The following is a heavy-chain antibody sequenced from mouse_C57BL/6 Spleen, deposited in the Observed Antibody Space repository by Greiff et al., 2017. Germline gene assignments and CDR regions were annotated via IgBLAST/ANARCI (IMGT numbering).Heavy chain of an antibody. CDR2: IYPGDGDT. V-gene: IGHV1-82*01. CDR1: GYAFSSSW. Sequence: VKLMESGPELVKPGASVKISCKASGYAFSSSWMNWVKQRPGKGLEWIGRIYPGDGDTNYNGKFKGKATLTADKSSSTAYMQLSSLTSEDSAVYFCAREEYGDYAMDYWGQGTSVTVSS. CDR3: AREEYGDYAMDY. J-gene: IGHJ4*01. D-gene: IGHD1-1*02.